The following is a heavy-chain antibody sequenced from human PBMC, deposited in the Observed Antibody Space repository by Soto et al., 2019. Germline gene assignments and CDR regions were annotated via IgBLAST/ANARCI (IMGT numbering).Heavy chain of an antibody. Sequence: PGGSLRLSCVASGFTFLNYDMHWVRQAPGKGLEWVAGISGSGGTFDANSVRGRFTISKDDSKNTLYLQMNSLRAEDTAVYYCAKQSGAADYWGQGTLVTVSS. V-gene: IGHV3-23*01. CDR1: GFTFLNYD. CDR3: AKQSGAADY. CDR2: ISGSGGT. J-gene: IGHJ4*02. D-gene: IGHD2-15*01.